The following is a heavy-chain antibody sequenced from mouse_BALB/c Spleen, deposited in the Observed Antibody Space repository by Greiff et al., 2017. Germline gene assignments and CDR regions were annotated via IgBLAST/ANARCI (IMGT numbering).Heavy chain of an antibody. CDR3: ARDITTVVDD. CDR2: INPSTGYT. Sequence: QVQLQQSGAELAKPGASVKMSCKASGYTFTSYWMHWVKQRPGQGLEWIGYINPSTGYTEYNQKFKDKATLTADKSSSTAYMQLSSLTSEDSAVYYCARDITTVVDDWGQGTTLTVSS. D-gene: IGHD1-1*01. V-gene: IGHV1-7*01. J-gene: IGHJ2*01. CDR1: GYTFTSYW.